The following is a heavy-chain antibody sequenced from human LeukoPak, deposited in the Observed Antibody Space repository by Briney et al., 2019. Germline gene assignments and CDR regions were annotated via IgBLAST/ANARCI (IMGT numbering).Heavy chain of an antibody. Sequence: SVKVSCKASGYTFTGYDMHWVRHAPGQGLEWMGGIIPIFGTANYAQKFQGRVTITTDESTSTAYMKLSSLRSEDTAVYYCARARWLQFLDFDYWGQGTLVTVSS. J-gene: IGHJ4*02. D-gene: IGHD5-24*01. V-gene: IGHV1-69*05. CDR2: IIPIFGTA. CDR3: ARARWLQFLDFDY. CDR1: GYTFTGYD.